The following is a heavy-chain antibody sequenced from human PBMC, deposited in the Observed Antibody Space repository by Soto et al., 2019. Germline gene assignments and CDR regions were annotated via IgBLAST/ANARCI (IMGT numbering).Heavy chain of an antibody. CDR3: ARRLRSDSGIIDH. J-gene: IGHJ4*02. CDR2: IFPGDSDT. V-gene: IGHV5-51*01. CDR1: GYTFTSFW. D-gene: IGHD1-26*01. Sequence: DVQLVQSGAEVKKPGESLKISCKGSGYTFTSFWIGWVRQMPGKGLEWMGIIFPGDSDTRYSPSFQGQVTISVDKSISTAYLQWSSLKASDTAIYYCARRLRSDSGIIDHWGQGTLVTVSS.